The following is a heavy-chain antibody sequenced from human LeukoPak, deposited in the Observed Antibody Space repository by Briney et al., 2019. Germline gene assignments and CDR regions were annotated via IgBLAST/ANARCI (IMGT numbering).Heavy chain of an antibody. V-gene: IGHV1-18*01. Sequence: ASVKVSCKASGYTFTSYGISWVRQAPGQGLEWMGWISAYNGNTNYAQKLQGRVTMTTDTSTSTAYMELRSLRSDDTAVYYCARDRGMGCSSTSCYTPIDYWGQGTLVTVSS. D-gene: IGHD2-2*02. CDR3: ARDRGMGCSSTSCYTPIDY. CDR2: ISAYNGNT. CDR1: GYTFTSYG. J-gene: IGHJ4*02.